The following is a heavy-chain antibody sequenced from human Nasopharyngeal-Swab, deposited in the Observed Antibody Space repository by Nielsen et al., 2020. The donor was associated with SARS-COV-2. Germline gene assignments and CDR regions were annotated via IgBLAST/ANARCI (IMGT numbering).Heavy chain of an antibody. CDR1: GYTLPNDG. V-gene: IGHV1-18*01. CDR3: ARDPSGWGAYSDY. Sequence: ASVKVSCKASGYTLPNDGIFWVRQAPGQGLEGMGWISPYNGNTNYAQTVQGRVTMTTDTSTTKAYMELRSLRSDDTAVYYCARDPSGWGAYSDYWGQGTLVTVSS. J-gene: IGHJ4*02. CDR2: ISPYNGNT. D-gene: IGHD6-19*01.